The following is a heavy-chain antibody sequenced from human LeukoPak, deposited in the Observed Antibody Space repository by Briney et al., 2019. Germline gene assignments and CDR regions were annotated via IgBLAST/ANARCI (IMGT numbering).Heavy chain of an antibody. CDR2: IYPADSDT. Sequence: KHGESLKISFKGSGXTFTSYWIGWVRQMPGKDLEWMGIIYPADSDTTYSPSFQGQVTISADKSISTAYLQWSSLRASDTAMYYCARRGYCSGGSCYSNVFDLWGQGTMVTVSS. J-gene: IGHJ3*01. CDR1: GXTFTSYW. V-gene: IGHV5-51*01. D-gene: IGHD2-15*01. CDR3: ARRGYCSGGSCYSNVFDL.